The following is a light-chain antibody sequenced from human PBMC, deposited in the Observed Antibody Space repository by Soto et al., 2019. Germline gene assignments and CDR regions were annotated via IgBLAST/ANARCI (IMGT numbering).Light chain of an antibody. V-gene: IGLV2-8*01. CDR3: SSYGGSRGWV. Sequence: QSALTQPPSASGSPGQSVTISCTGTSSDVGGYNYVSWYQQHPGKAPKLMIYEVSKRPSGVPDRFSGSKSGNMASLTVSGLQTEDEADYYCSSYGGSRGWVFGGGTQLTVL. J-gene: IGLJ3*02. CDR2: EVS. CDR1: SSDVGGYNY.